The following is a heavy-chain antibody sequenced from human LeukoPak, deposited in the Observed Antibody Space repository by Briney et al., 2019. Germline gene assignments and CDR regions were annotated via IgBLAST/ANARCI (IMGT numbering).Heavy chain of an antibody. J-gene: IGHJ5*02. V-gene: IGHV4-34*01. Sequence: SETLSLTCAVYGGSFSGYYWSWIRQPPGKGLEGIGEINHSRSTNYNPSLKSRGTISLDTSKNQFPLKLATVTPSGPALCSFSRGRRNSVVVVAASWFDRWSGAPLVTLPS. CDR1: GGSFSGYY. CDR2: INHSRST. D-gene: IGHD2-15*01. CDR3: SRGRRNSVVVVAASWFDR.